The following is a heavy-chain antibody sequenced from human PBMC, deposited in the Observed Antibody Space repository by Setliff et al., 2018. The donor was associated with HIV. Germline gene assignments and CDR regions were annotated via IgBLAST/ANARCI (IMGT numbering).Heavy chain of an antibody. CDR3: AGCITGTTHWFDP. Sequence: SETLSLTCTVSGGSISSRSYYWSWIRQPAGKGLEWIGHIYTSGSTNYNPSLKSRVTISVDTSKNQFSLKLSSVTAADTAVYYCAGCITGTTHWFDPWGQGTLVTVSS. CDR1: GGSISSRSYY. J-gene: IGHJ5*02. D-gene: IGHD1-20*01. CDR2: IYTSGST. V-gene: IGHV4-61*09.